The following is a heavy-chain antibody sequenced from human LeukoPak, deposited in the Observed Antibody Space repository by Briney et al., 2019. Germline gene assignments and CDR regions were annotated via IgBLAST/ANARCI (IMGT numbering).Heavy chain of an antibody. CDR3: ARGCTGNFDH. Sequence: PGGSLRPPCKAPGFTFSSYWMSWVRQAPGKGLRWVANIKQNGREKYFVDPVKGRFTFSRNNAKNTRYLQMNSLEAEEPAVIYCARGCTGNFDHWGQGTLAAASS. CDR1: GFTFSSYW. D-gene: IGHD2-8*01. CDR2: IKQNGREK. J-gene: IGHJ4*02. V-gene: IGHV3-7*01.